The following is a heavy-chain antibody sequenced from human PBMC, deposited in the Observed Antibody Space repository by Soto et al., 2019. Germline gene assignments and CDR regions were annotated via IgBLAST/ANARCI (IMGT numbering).Heavy chain of an antibody. CDR3: ARDAYSSGWYGWYYGMDV. V-gene: IGHV6-1*01. D-gene: IGHD6-19*01. CDR2: TYYRSKWYN. Sequence: SQTLSLPCAISGDSVSSNSAAWNWIRQPPSRGLEWLGRTYYRSKWYNDYAVSVKSRITINPDTSKNQFSLQLNSVTPEDTAVYYCARDAYSSGWYGWYYGMDVWGQGTTVTVSS. CDR1: GDSVSSNSAA. J-gene: IGHJ6*02.